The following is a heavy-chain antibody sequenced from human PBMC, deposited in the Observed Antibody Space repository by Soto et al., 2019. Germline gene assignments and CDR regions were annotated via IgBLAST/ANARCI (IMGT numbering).Heavy chain of an antibody. V-gene: IGHV3-33*08. CDR2: IWYDATDK. D-gene: IGHD1-1*01. CDR1: AFTFSSYG. Sequence: GRSLRLSCAPSAFTFSSYGMHWVRQAPGNGLEWVAVIWYDATDKYYADSVKGRFTISRDNSKNTLYLQMNSLRTEDTPVYYLAQSWYRYHFDLWEKGT. J-gene: IGHJ6*01. CDR3: AQSWYRYHFDL.